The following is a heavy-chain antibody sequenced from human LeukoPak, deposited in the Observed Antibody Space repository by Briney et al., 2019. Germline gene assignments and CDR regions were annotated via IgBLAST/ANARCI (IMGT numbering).Heavy chain of an antibody. CDR1: GYTFTSYG. D-gene: IGHD3-10*01. V-gene: IGHV1-8*02. CDR2: MNPNSGNT. CDR3: ARAKPPWFGELFNGNWFDP. J-gene: IGHJ5*02. Sequence: GASVKVSCKASGYTFTSYGISWVRQAPGQGLEWMGWMNPNSGNTGYAQKFQGRVTMTRNTSISTAYMELSSLRSEDTAVYYCARAKPPWFGELFNGNWFDPWGQGTLVTVSS.